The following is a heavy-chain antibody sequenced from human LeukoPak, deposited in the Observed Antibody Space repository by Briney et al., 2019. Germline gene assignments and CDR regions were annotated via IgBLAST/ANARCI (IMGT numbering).Heavy chain of an antibody. D-gene: IGHD3-3*01. CDR1: GFTFSNAW. V-gene: IGHV3-15*01. CDR2: IKSKTDGGTT. J-gene: IGHJ3*02. CDR3: TTYDFWSVSYAFDI. Sequence: GGSLRLSCAASGFTFSNAWMSWVRQAPGKGLDWVGRIKSKTDGGTTDYAAPVKGRFTISRDDSKNTLYLQMNSLKTEDTAVYYCTTYDFWSVSYAFDIWGQGTMVTVSS.